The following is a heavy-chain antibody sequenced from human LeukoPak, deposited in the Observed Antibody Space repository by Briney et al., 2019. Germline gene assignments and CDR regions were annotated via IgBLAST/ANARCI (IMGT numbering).Heavy chain of an antibody. V-gene: IGHV3-23*01. CDR3: AKDRLPLSSAYYYLPFDY. Sequence: PGASLRLSCAASRFTFSSYGMSWVRQAPGKGLEWVSGISGSGRSTYYADSVKGRFTISRDNSKNTLYLQMNSLRAEDAAVYYCAKDRLPLSSAYYYLPFDYWGQGTLVTVSS. D-gene: IGHD3-22*01. J-gene: IGHJ4*02. CDR2: ISGSGRST. CDR1: RFTFSSYG.